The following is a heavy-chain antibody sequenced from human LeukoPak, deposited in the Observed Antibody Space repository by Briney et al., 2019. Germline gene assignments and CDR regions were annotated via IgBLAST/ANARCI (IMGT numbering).Heavy chain of an antibody. V-gene: IGHV3-48*01. J-gene: IGHJ4*02. D-gene: IGHD3-10*01. CDR2: ISSSSSFI. Sequence: GGSLRLSCAASGFTFSDYRMTWVRQAPGKGLEWLSYISSSSSFIYYADSVKGRFTISRDNARNSLHLQMNSLRAEDTAVYYCAREVYYGSGRRFDLWGQGTLVTVSS. CDR1: GFTFSDYR. CDR3: AREVYYGSGRRFDL.